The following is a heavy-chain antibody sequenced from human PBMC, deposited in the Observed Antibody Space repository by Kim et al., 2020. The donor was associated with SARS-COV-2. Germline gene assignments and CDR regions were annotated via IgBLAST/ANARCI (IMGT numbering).Heavy chain of an antibody. V-gene: IGHV5-51*01. Sequence: SPTFQGQVTISADKSISTAYLQWSSLKASDTAMYYCARHRGYYYYMDVWGKGTTVTVSS. CDR3: ARHRGYYYYMDV. D-gene: IGHD1-26*01. J-gene: IGHJ6*03.